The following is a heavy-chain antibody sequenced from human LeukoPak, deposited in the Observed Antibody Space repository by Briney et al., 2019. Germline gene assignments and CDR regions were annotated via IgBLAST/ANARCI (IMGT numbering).Heavy chain of an antibody. V-gene: IGHV4-61*02. CDR3: AWNHYMDV. Sequence: SQTLSLTCTVSGVSISSGTNYWSWIRQPAGKGLEWIGRIYSSGSANYNPSLKSRVTMSLDTSKNQFSLTLTSVTAADTAIYFCAWNHYMDVWGKGTAVTISS. D-gene: IGHD1-1*01. CDR1: GVSISSGTNY. J-gene: IGHJ6*03. CDR2: IYSSGSA.